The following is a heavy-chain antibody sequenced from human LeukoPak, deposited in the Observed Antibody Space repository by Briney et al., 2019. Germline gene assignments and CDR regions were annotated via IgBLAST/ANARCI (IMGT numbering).Heavy chain of an antibody. J-gene: IGHJ5*02. CDR1: GFTFSNYW. CDR3: ARDKIPSAGTPRGFDP. D-gene: IGHD6-13*01. Sequence: TGGSLRLSCAASGFTFSNYWMNWVRQAPGKGLEWVANIKEDGSEKYYVDSVKGQFTISRDNAKNSLYLQMNSLRAEDTAVYYCARDKIPSAGTPRGFDPWGQGTLVTVSS. V-gene: IGHV3-7*01. CDR2: IKEDGSEK.